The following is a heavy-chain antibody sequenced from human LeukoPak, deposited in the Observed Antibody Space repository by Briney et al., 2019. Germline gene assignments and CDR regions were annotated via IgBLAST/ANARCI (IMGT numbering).Heavy chain of an antibody. CDR2: IYDSGRI. D-gene: IGHD6-13*01. Sequence: SETLSLTCTVSGGSISSYYWSWIRQPPGKGLEWMGYIYDSGRINYNPSLKSRVTISVDTSKNQFSLRLNSVTSADTAVYYCVGDHSSISPGGVFAPWGQGTLVTVSS. CDR3: VGDHSSISPGGVFAP. V-gene: IGHV4-59*01. CDR1: GGSISSYY. J-gene: IGHJ5*02.